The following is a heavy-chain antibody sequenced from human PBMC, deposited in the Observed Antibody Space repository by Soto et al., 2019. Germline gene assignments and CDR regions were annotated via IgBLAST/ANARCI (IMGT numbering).Heavy chain of an antibody. CDR1: GYTFTSYY. V-gene: IGHV1-46*01. D-gene: IGHD5-18*01. CDR3: ARVKSIQLWDYGMDV. Sequence: ASVKVSCKASGYTFTSYYMHWVRQAPGQGLEWMGIINPSGGSTSYAQKFQGRVTMTRDTSTSTVYMELSSLRSEDTAVYYCARVKSIQLWDYGMDVWGQGTTVTVSS. CDR2: INPSGGST. J-gene: IGHJ6*02.